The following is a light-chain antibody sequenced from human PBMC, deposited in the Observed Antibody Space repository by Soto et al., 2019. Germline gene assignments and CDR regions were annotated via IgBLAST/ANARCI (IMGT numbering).Light chain of an antibody. J-gene: IGLJ3*02. Sequence: QSALTQPASVSGSPGQSITISCTGTSSDVGDRNYVSWYQQFPGKAPKLIIYEVNNRPSGISNRFSGSKSGNTASLTVSGLRAEDEADYYCSSYTTIGTGVFGGGTQLTVL. V-gene: IGLV2-14*01. CDR2: EVN. CDR1: SSDVGDRNY. CDR3: SSYTTIGTGV.